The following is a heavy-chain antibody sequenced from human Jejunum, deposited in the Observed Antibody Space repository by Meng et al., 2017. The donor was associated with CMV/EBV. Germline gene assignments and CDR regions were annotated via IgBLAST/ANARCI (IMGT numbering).Heavy chain of an antibody. CDR1: GFSFTSYE. CDR2: IYSGDSGT. Sequence: SLKISCAASGFSFTSYEFNWVRQAPGKGLEWVSLIYSGDSGTYYADSVKGRFTISRDNSKNTLYLQMNNLRAEDTAVYYCAKTWDYWGQGTLVTVSS. CDR3: AKTWDY. J-gene: IGHJ4*02. V-gene: IGHV3-23*03.